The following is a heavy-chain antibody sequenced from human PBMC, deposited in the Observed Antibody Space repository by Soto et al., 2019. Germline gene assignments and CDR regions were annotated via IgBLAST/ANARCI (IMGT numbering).Heavy chain of an antibody. V-gene: IGHV4-39*01. Sequence: SETLSLTCTVSGGSISSSSYYWGWIRQPPGKGLEWIGSIYYSGSTYYNPSLKSRVTISVDTSKNQFSLKLSSVTAADTAVYYCARGITIVRGVITTSYYYYGMDVWGQGTTVTVSS. D-gene: IGHD3-10*01. CDR1: GGSISSSSYY. CDR2: IYYSGST. J-gene: IGHJ6*02. CDR3: ARGITIVRGVITTSYYYYGMDV.